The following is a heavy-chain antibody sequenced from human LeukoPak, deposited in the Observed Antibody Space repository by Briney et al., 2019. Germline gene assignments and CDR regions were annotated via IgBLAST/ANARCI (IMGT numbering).Heavy chain of an antibody. Sequence: GGSLRLSCAASGFTFSDYYMSWIRQAPGKGLEWVSAITSSGGRTYYADSVKGRFTISRDNSKNTLYLQMNSLRAEDTALYYCARPHDLNGGLTSFWGQGTLVTVSS. D-gene: IGHD3-16*01. CDR1: GFTFSDYY. CDR2: ITSSGGRT. V-gene: IGHV3-23*01. J-gene: IGHJ4*02. CDR3: ARPHDLNGGLTSF.